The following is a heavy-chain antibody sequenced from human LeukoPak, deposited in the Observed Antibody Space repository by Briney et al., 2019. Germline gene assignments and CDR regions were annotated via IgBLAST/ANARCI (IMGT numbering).Heavy chain of an antibody. J-gene: IGHJ4*02. CDR1: GGSISSSSYY. D-gene: IGHD2-2*01. Sequence: SETLSLTCTVSGGSISSSSYYWGWIRQPPGKGLEWIGSIYYSGSTYYNPSLKSRVTISVDTSKNQFSLKLSSVTAADTAVYYCARGGTRPDYYFDYWGQGTLLTVSS. V-gene: IGHV4-39*07. CDR2: IYYSGST. CDR3: ARGGTRPDYYFDY.